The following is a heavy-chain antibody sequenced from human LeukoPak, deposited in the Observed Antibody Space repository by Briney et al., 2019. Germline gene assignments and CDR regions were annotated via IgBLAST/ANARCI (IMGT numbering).Heavy chain of an antibody. CDR1: GFTFGDYA. CDR3: TREREGGSCDY. D-gene: IGHD2-15*01. Sequence: GGSLRLSCTASGFTFGDYAMSWFRQAPGKGLEWVGFIRSKAYGGTTEYAASVKGRFTISRDDSKSIAYLQMNSLKTEDTAVYYCTREREGGSCDYWGQGTLVTVSS. V-gene: IGHV3-49*03. J-gene: IGHJ4*02. CDR2: IRSKAYGGTT.